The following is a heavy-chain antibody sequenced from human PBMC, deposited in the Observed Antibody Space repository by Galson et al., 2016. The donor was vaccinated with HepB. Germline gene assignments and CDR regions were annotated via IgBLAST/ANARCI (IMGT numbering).Heavy chain of an antibody. J-gene: IGHJ4*02. CDR1: GFSLSTSGVG. V-gene: IGHV2-5*02. CDR3: AHTVVMANFDY. Sequence: PALVKPTQTLTLTCTFSGFSLSTSGVGVGWIRQPPGKALEWLALIYWDDDKRYSPSLKSRLTITKDTSKNQVVLTMTNMDPVDTTTYYCAHTVVMANFDYWGQGTLVTVSS. D-gene: IGHD4-23*01. CDR2: IYWDDDK.